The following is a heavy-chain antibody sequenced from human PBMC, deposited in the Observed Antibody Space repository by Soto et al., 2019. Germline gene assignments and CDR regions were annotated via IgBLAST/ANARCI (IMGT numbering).Heavy chain of an antibody. Sequence: GGSLRLSCAASGFTFSSYAMSWVRQAPGKGLEWVSAISGSGGSTYYADSVKGRFTISRDNSKNTLYLQMNSLRAEDTAVYYCAKDGGLPYNWNDAGAFDIWGQGTMVTVSS. CDR1: GFTFSSYA. V-gene: IGHV3-23*01. J-gene: IGHJ3*02. D-gene: IGHD1-1*01. CDR2: ISGSGGST. CDR3: AKDGGLPYNWNDAGAFDI.